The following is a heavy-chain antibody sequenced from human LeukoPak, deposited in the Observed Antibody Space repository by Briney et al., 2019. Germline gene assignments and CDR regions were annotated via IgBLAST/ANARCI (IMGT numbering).Heavy chain of an antibody. CDR2: IIPILGIA. J-gene: IGHJ4*02. D-gene: IGHD3-3*01. Sequence: ATVKVSCKASGYTFTSYGISWVRQAPGQGLEWMGRIIPILGIANYAQKFQGRVTITADKSTSTAYMELSSLRSEDTAVYYCASARTRYDFWSGYYGDYWGQGTLVTVSS. CDR3: ASARTRYDFWSGYYGDY. CDR1: GYTFTSYG. V-gene: IGHV1-69*04.